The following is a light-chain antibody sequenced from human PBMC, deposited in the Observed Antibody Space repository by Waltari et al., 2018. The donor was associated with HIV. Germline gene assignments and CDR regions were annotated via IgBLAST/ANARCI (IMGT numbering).Light chain of an antibody. V-gene: IGKV3D-15*03. J-gene: IGKJ1*01. Sequence: ETVMTQSLATLSVSPGERATLSCRASENVYTNLAWYQQKPGQAPRLLIYAAAIRETGVPVRFSGSRSGTVFTLTINILQSEDFAVYYCQQYNRRPPWTFGQGTKVEVK. CDR2: AAA. CDR3: QQYNRRPPWT. CDR1: ENVYTN.